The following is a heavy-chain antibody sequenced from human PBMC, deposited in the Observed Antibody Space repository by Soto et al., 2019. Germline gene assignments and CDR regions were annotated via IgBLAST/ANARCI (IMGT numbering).Heavy chain of an antibody. J-gene: IGHJ5*01. CDR3: ARGRYCLTGRCFPNWFDS. CDR2: IYKSATT. CDR1: GDSISNLDYF. D-gene: IGHD7-27*01. Sequence: SETLSLTCSVSGDSISNLDYFWAWIRQPPGQALEYIGYIYKSATTYYNPSFESRVATSVDTSKSQFSLNVTSVTAADTAVYFCARGRYCLTGRCFPNWFDSWGQGALVTVSS. V-gene: IGHV4-30-4*01.